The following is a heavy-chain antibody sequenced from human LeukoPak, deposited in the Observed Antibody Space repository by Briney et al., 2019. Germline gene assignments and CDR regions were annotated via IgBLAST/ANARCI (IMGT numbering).Heavy chain of an antibody. J-gene: IGHJ5*02. Sequence: ASVKVSCKASGGTFSSYGISWVRQAPGQGLEWMGWISGYSGDTSYSQKFQGRVTMTRDTSTSTAYMELRSLRSDDTALYYCARDRLNRFDPWGQGTLVTVSS. V-gene: IGHV1-18*01. CDR1: GGTFSSYG. CDR2: ISGYSGDT. CDR3: ARDRLNRFDP. D-gene: IGHD6-6*01.